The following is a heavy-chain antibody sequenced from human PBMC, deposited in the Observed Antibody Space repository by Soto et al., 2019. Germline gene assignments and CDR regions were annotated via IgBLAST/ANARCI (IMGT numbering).Heavy chain of an antibody. D-gene: IGHD2-21*02. CDR3: VTLGY. J-gene: IGHJ4*02. CDR2: IFYSGST. CDR1: GASISSGAYY. V-gene: IGHV4-30-4*01. Sequence: PSETLSLTCTVSGASISSGAYYWSWIRQPPGKGLEWIGYIFYSGSTDYNPSLKSRVTISVDTSKNQFSLNLSSVTAADKAVYYCVTLGYWGQGTLVTVSS.